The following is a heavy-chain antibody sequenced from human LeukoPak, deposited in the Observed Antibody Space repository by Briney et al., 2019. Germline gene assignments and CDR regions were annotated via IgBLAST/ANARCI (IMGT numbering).Heavy chain of an antibody. D-gene: IGHD6-13*01. CDR3: ARDIIAAAGSGY. CDR1: GFTFSSYT. CDR2: ISSTSKYI. V-gene: IGHV3-21*01. J-gene: IGHJ4*02. Sequence: GGSLRLSCAASGFTFSSYTMNWVRQAPGKGLEWVSSISSTSKYIYYADSVKGRFTVSRDNAKNSVYLQMNSLRAEDTAVYYCARDIIAAAGSGYWGQGTLVTVSS.